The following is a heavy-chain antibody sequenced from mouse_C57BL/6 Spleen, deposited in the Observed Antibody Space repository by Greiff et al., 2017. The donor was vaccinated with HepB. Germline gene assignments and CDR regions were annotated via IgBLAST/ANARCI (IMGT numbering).Heavy chain of an antibody. CDR2: IYPGDGDS. CDR3: ARGVVATDYAMDY. J-gene: IGHJ4*01. V-gene: IGHV1-82*01. CDR1: GYAFSSSW. D-gene: IGHD1-1*01. Sequence: VQLQQSGPELVKPGASVKISCKASGYAFSSSWMNWVKQRPGKGLEWIGRIYPGDGDSNYNGKFKGKATLTADKSSSTAYMQRSSLTSEDSAVYVCARGVVATDYAMDYWGQGTSVTVSS.